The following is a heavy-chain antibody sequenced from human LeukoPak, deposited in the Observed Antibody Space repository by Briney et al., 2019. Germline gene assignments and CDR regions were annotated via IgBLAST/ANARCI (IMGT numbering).Heavy chain of an antibody. V-gene: IGHV4-34*01. CDR2: INHSGST. CDR1: GGSFSGYY. Sequence: PSETLSLTCAVYGGSFSGYYWSWIRQPPGKGLEWIGEINHSGSTNYNPSLKSRVTISVDTSKNQFSLKLSSVTAADTAVYYCARGWVAVTGGVDYWGQGTLVTVSS. CDR3: ARGWVAVTGGVDY. D-gene: IGHD6-19*01. J-gene: IGHJ4*02.